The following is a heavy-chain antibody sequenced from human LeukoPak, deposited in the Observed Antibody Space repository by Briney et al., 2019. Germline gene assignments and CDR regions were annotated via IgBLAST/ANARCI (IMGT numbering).Heavy chain of an antibody. CDR1: GFTFSSYW. Sequence: GGSLRLSCAASGFTFSSYWMHWVRQAPGEGPVWVSHINDDGSSTRYADSVKGRLIISSDNPKNTLFLQMNSLRAEDTAVYYCARENTRPFDPWGQGTLVTVPP. J-gene: IGHJ5*02. V-gene: IGHV3-74*01. CDR2: INDDGSST. CDR3: ARENTRPFDP. D-gene: IGHD1/OR15-1a*01.